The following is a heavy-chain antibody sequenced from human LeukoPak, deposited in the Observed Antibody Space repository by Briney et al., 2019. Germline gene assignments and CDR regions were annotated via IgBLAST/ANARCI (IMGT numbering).Heavy chain of an antibody. CDR3: AKAGRGYSYDYRDY. D-gene: IGHD5-18*01. CDR2: ITTNGGRT. V-gene: IGHV3-64*01. J-gene: IGHJ4*02. CDR1: GFTFSSYA. Sequence: GGSLRLSCAASGFTFSSYAMHWVRQAPGKGLEYVSAITTNGGRTYYANSVKGRFTISRDNSKTTLYLQMNSLRAEDTAVYYCAKAGRGYSYDYRDYWGQGTLVTVSS.